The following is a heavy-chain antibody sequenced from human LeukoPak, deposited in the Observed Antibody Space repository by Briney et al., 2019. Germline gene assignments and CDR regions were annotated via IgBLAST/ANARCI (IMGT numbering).Heavy chain of an antibody. CDR2: ISGSGGST. D-gene: IGHD2-15*01. V-gene: IGHV3-23*01. Sequence: GGSLRLSCAASGFTFSSYAMSWVRQAPGKGLEGVSAISGSGGSTYYADSVKGRFTISRDNAKNTLYLQMNSLRAEATAVYYCAKVMVAATPHSDYWGQGTLVIVSS. CDR1: GFTFSSYA. CDR3: AKVMVAATPHSDY. J-gene: IGHJ4*02.